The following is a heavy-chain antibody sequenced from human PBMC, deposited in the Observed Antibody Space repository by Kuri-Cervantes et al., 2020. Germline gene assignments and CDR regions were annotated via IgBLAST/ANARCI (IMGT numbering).Heavy chain of an antibody. D-gene: IGHD6-13*01. J-gene: IGHJ4*02. CDR3: ARDTESYSSSWSPVR. CDR1: GFTFDDYA. CDR2: ISWDGGST. V-gene: IGHV3-43D*04. Sequence: LSLTCAASGFTFDDYAMHWVRQAPGKGLEWVSLISWDGGSTYYADSVKGRFTISRDNSKNTLYLQMNSLRAEDTAVYYCARDTESYSSSWSPVRWGQGTLVTVSS.